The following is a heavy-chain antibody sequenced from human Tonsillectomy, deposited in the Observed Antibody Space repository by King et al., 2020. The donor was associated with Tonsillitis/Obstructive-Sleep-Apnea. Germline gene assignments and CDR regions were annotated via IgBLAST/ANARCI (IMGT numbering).Heavy chain of an antibody. J-gene: IGHJ4*02. CDR3: AKGRDCSSTSCNAAVGG. Sequence: VQLVESGGGLVQPGGSLRLSCAASGFTFSSYAMSWVRQAPGKGLEWVSVISGSGGSTYYADSVKGRFTISRDNSENTLYLQMNSLRAEDTAVYYCAKGRDCSSTSCNAAVGGWGQGTLVTVSS. V-gene: IGHV3-23*04. D-gene: IGHD2-2*01. CDR2: ISGSGGST. CDR1: GFTFSSYA.